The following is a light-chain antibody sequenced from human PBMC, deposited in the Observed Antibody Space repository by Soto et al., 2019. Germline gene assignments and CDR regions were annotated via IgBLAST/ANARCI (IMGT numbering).Light chain of an antibody. CDR2: AAS. Sequence: DIPMTQSPSSLSSSVGDRVTIPCRASQSISSYLNWYQQKPGKAPKLLIYAASSLQSGVPSRFSGSGSGTDFTLTISSLQPEDFATYYCQQSYSTPPWTFGQGTKVDIK. V-gene: IGKV1-39*01. CDR1: QSISSY. J-gene: IGKJ1*01. CDR3: QQSYSTPPWT.